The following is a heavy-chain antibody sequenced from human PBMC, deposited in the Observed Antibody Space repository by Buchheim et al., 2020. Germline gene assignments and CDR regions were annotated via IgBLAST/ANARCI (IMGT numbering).Heavy chain of an antibody. V-gene: IGHV4-39*01. D-gene: IGHD6-19*01. Sequence: QPQLLESGPRLVKASETLSLTCTVSGGSINIDNYYWGWIRQSPGRGLEFIGTIYHTGNTYSNPSLNRRVAISLDTPKNQFSLTFSSVTATDTAVYYCARLPVAGYYFYYGMDVWGQGTT. J-gene: IGHJ6*02. CDR3: ARLPVAGYYFYYGMDV. CDR2: IYHTGNT. CDR1: GGSINIDNYY.